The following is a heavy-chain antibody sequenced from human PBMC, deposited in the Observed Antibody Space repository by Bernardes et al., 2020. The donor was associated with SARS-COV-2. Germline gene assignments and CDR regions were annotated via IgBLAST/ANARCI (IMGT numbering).Heavy chain of an antibody. CDR3: VRRFCAVSSACGNFYGMGV. V-gene: IGHV1-2*02. J-gene: IGHJ6*02. CDR1: GYTFTAYY. D-gene: IGHD3-16*01. CDR2: INPNSGVT. Sequence: ASVKVSCKASGYTFTAYYTHWVRQAPGQGLDWMGWINPNSGVTNYAPQFQGRVTLTGDTSISTAYMELSSLRSDDTAVYYCVRRFCAVSSACGNFYGMGVWGQGTTVTVSS.